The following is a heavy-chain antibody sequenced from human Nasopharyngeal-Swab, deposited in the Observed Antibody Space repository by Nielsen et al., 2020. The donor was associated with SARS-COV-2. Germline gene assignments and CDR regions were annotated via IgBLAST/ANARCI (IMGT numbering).Heavy chain of an antibody. CDR2: IWYDGSNK. V-gene: IGHV3-33*01. J-gene: IGHJ4*02. CDR3: ARDCDRHYFDY. Sequence: GGSLRLSCAASGFTFSRYGMHWVRQAPGKGLEWVAVIWYDGSNKYYADSVKGRFTISRDNSKNTLYLQMNSLRAEDTAVYYCARDCDRHYFDYWGQGTLVTVSS. D-gene: IGHD2-21*01. CDR1: GFTFSRYG.